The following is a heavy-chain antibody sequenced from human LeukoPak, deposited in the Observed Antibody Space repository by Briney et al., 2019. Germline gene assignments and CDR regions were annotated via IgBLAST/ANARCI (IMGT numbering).Heavy chain of an antibody. CDR2: IHSSGTT. CDR1: GVSMNYYF. CDR3: AVRIAAAYDAFDI. Sequence: SETLSLTCTVSGVSMNYYFWNWIRQPAGEGLQWIGRIHSSGTTNYNPSLKSRVTMSIDTSKNQFSLKLSSVTAADTAVYYCAVRIAAAYDAFDIWGQGTMVTVSS. J-gene: IGHJ3*02. V-gene: IGHV4-4*07. D-gene: IGHD6-13*01.